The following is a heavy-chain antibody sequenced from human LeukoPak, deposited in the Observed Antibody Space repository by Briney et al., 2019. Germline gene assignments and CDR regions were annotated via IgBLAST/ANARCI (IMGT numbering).Heavy chain of an antibody. CDR1: GFTFSSYE. D-gene: IGHD2-15*01. CDR3: ARALVVYYYMDV. Sequence: PGGSLRLSCAASGFTFSSYEMNWVRQAPGKGLEWVSYISSSGDTMYYADSVRGRFTISRDNAKNSLYLQMNSLRAEDTAVYYCARALVVYYYMDVWGQGTTVTDSS. CDR2: ISSSGDTM. V-gene: IGHV3-48*03. J-gene: IGHJ6*02.